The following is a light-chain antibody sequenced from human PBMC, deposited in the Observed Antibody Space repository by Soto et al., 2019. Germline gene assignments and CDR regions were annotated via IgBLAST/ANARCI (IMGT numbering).Light chain of an antibody. CDR1: QSVSSY. J-gene: IGKJ5*01. V-gene: IGKV3-20*01. CDR3: QQYGSSIT. CDR2: GAS. Sequence: EIVLTQSPPTLSLSPGERATLSCRASQSVSSYLAWYQQKPGQAPRLLIYGASSRATGIPDRFSGSGSGTDYTLTISRLEPEDFAVYYCQQYGSSITFGQGTRLEIK.